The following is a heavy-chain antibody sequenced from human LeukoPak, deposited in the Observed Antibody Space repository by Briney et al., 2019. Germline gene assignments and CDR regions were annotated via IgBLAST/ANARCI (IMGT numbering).Heavy chain of an antibody. V-gene: IGHV4-4*02. CDR1: GGSISSNNW. J-gene: IGHJ6*03. Sequence: PSGTLSLTCAVSGGSISSNNWWSWVRQPPGKGLEWIGEIYHSGSTNYNPSLKSRVTISVDKSKNQVSLKMTSVTAADTAVYYCARETSQKGAHYMDVWGKGTTVTISS. D-gene: IGHD3-16*01. CDR3: ARETSQKGAHYMDV. CDR2: IYHSGST.